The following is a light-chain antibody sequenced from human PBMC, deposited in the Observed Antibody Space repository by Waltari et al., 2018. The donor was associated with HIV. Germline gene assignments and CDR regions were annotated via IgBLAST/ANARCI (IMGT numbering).Light chain of an antibody. CDR2: GAS. Sequence: EIVMTQSPATLSVSPGERATLSCRASQSLSSNLAWYQQKPGQAPRLLIYGASTRATGIPARFSGSGSGTEFTLTINSLQSEDFAVYYCQQYNNWLTFGQGTKVEIK. CDR3: QQYNNWLT. J-gene: IGKJ1*01. V-gene: IGKV3-15*01. CDR1: QSLSSN.